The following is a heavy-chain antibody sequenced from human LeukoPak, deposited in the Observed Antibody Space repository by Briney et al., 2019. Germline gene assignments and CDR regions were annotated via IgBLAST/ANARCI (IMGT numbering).Heavy chain of an antibody. V-gene: IGHV4-31*03. J-gene: IGHJ4*02. CDR1: GDSINSGGYY. D-gene: IGHD2-15*01. Sequence: SSQTLSHTCTVSGDSINSGGYYWSWIRQHPGKGLEWIGYIYHSGSTYYNPSLISRVIISVDTSKNQFSLKLSSVTAADTAVYYCARDKNGATPDYWGQGALVTVSS. CDR3: ARDKNGATPDY. CDR2: IYHSGST.